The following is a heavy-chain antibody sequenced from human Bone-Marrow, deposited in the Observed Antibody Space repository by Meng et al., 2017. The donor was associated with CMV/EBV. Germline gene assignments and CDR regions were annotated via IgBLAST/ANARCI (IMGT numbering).Heavy chain of an antibody. Sequence: GSLKISCKGSGYSFTSYWIGWVRQMPGKGLEWMGIIYPGDSDTRYSPSFQGQVAISADKSISTAYLQWSSLKASDTAMYYCARTQWELLLSNWGQGTLVTVSS. D-gene: IGHD1-26*01. J-gene: IGHJ4*02. CDR2: IYPGDSDT. V-gene: IGHV5-51*01. CDR3: ARTQWELLLSN. CDR1: GYSFTSYW.